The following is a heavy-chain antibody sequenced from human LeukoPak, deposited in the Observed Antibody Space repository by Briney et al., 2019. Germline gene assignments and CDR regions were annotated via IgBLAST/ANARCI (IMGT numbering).Heavy chain of an antibody. CDR3: ARGGDSSGSIRSAFDI. J-gene: IGHJ3*02. CDR1: GFTFSSYS. D-gene: IGHD3-22*01. V-gene: IGHV3-21*01. Sequence: GGSLRLSCAASGFTFSSYSMKWVRQGPGKGLEWVSFIGSSISYISYADSVKGRFTISRDNAKNSLYLQMNSLRAEDTAVYYCARGGDSSGSIRSAFDIWGQGTMVTVSS. CDR2: IGSSISYI.